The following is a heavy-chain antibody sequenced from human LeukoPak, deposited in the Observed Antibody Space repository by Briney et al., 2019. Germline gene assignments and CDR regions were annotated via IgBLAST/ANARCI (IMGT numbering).Heavy chain of an antibody. V-gene: IGHV4-59*08. D-gene: IGHD2-15*01. Sequence: SETLSLTCAVSGGSISSSYWSWIRQPPGKGLEWIGYIFYSGSTKYNPSLKSRVTISQDTSKNQFSLKLSSVTAADTAVYYCARHAGCSGASCYSGFPDYWGQGTLVTVSA. CDR1: GGSISSSY. J-gene: IGHJ4*02. CDR3: ARHAGCSGASCYSGFPDY. CDR2: IFYSGST.